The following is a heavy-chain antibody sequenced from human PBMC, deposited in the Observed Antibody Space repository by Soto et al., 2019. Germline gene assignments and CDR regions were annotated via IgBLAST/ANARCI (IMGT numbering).Heavy chain of an antibody. CDR1: GGSISSSTYY. J-gene: IGHJ5*02. CDR3: VRHAQWIIRAS. D-gene: IGHD5-12*01. CDR2: IIYSGDI. V-gene: IGHV4-39*01. Sequence: PEETLSLTCTVSGGSISSSTYYWGWMRQPPGKGLEWIGRIIYSGDIINNPSLQSRFTLFVDTSKNQFSLKLSSVTAADTAVYYCVRHAQWIIRASWGQGSLVTVSS.